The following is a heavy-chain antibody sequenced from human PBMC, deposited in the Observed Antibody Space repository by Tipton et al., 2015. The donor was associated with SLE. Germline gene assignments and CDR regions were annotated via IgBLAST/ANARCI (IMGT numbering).Heavy chain of an antibody. D-gene: IGHD2-15*01. J-gene: IGHJ5*02. CDR2: IYYNGST. V-gene: IGHV4-59*01. CDR1: GGSISSYY. CDR3: ARHAPGIVVVVAAKYWCDP. Sequence: TLSLTCTVSGGSISSYYWSWIRQPPGKGLEWIGYIYYNGSTNYHPPLKSRVTITVDTSKNQHSLKLRSVTAAAAAVYYCARHAPGIVVVVAAKYWCDPWGQRPLVSVSS.